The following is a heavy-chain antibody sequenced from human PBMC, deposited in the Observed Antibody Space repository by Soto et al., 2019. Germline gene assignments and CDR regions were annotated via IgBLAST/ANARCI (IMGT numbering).Heavy chain of an antibody. Sequence: GGSLRLSCAASGFTFSSYSMNWVRQAPGKGLEWVSSISSSSSYIYYADSVKGRFTISRDNAKNSLYLQMNSLRAEDTAVYYCARDNLGYGDGYYYYGMDVWGQGTTVTVSS. CDR2: ISSSSSYI. CDR3: ARDNLGYGDGYYYYGMDV. J-gene: IGHJ6*02. V-gene: IGHV3-21*01. D-gene: IGHD4-17*01. CDR1: GFTFSSYS.